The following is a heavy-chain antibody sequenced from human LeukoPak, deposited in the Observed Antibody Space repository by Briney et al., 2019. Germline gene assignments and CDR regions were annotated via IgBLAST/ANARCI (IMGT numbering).Heavy chain of an antibody. J-gene: IGHJ4*02. V-gene: IGHV3-33*01. D-gene: IGHD3-22*01. CDR3: ARVAMSDSSGYCDY. CDR1: GFTFSSYA. CDR2: IWYDGSND. Sequence: AGGSLRLSCAASGFTFSSYAMHWVRQAPGKGLEWVAVIWYDGSNDNYADSVRGRFTVSRDNSKNTLYLRMNSVRAEDTAVYYCARVAMSDSSGYCDYWGQGTLVTVSS.